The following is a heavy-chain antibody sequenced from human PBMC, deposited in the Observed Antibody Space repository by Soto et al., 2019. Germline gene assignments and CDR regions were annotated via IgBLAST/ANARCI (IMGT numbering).Heavy chain of an antibody. CDR1: GFTFGDYA. CDR2: IRSKAYGGTT. Sequence: GGSLRLSCTASGFTFGDYAMSWFRQAPGKGLEWVGFIRSKAYGGTTEYAASVKGRFTISRDDSKSIAYLQMNSLKTEDTAVYYCTRDPTTLAELVRYFDYWGQGTLVTVSS. J-gene: IGHJ4*02. V-gene: IGHV3-49*03. CDR3: TRDPTTLAELVRYFDY. D-gene: IGHD6-6*01.